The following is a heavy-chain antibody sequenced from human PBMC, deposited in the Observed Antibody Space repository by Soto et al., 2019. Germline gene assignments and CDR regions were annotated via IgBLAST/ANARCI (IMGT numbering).Heavy chain of an antibody. D-gene: IGHD2-15*01. V-gene: IGHV4-39*01. CDR2: VHSSGGT. J-gene: IGHJ4*02. CDR1: HGSITSGDYF. Sequence: SETLSLTCTVSHGSITSGDYFWAWIRQPPGKGLEFIGSVHSSGGTYYSPSLKSRASISIDKSKNQFSLKLTSVNAGDTAVYFCASVVVGATRQTGSDHWGQCTLVTVSS. CDR3: ASVVVGATRQTGSDH.